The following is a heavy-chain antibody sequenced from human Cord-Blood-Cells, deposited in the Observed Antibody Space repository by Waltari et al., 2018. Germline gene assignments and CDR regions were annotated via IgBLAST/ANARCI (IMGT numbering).Heavy chain of an antibody. CDR3: ARDPLRSGIVGATDY. CDR1: GFTFSSYG. CDR2: IWYDGSNK. Sequence: QVQLVESGGGVVQPGRSLRLSCAASGFTFSSYGTHWVRQAPGKGLEWVAVIWYDGSNKYYADSVKGRFTISRDNSKNTLYLQMNSLRAEDTAVYYCARDPLRSGIVGATDYWGQGTLVTVSS. J-gene: IGHJ4*02. D-gene: IGHD1-26*01. V-gene: IGHV3-33*01.